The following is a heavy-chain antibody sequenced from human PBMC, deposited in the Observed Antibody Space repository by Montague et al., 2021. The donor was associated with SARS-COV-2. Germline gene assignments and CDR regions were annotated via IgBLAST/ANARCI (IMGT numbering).Heavy chain of an antibody. CDR2: IYYSGST. CDR3: ARGQWGFGPAVSPDYYYHGMDV. V-gene: IGHV4-59*01. CDR1: GGSISSYY. J-gene: IGHJ6*02. D-gene: IGHD3-10*01. Sequence: SETLSLTCTVSGGSISSYYWSWIRQPPGKGLGWIGYIYYSGSTNYNPSLKSRVTISVDTSKNQLSLKLNSVTAADTAVYYCARGQWGFGPAVSPDYYYHGMDVWGQGATVAVSS.